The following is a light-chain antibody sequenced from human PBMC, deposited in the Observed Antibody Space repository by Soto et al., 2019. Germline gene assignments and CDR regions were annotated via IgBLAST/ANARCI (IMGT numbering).Light chain of an antibody. CDR3: QQYGSSPT. CDR1: QSVSSN. J-gene: IGKJ1*01. Sequence: RVMTQSPATLSVSPGERATLSCRASQSVSSNLAWYQQKPGQAPRLLIYGASIRATGVPARFSGSGSGTDFTLTISSLQSEDFAVYYCQQYGSSPTFGQGTKVEIK. V-gene: IGKV3-15*01. CDR2: GAS.